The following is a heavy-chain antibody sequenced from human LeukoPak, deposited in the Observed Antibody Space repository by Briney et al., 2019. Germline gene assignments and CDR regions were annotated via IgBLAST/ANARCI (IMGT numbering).Heavy chain of an antibody. Sequence: GGSLRLSCAASRFTFSSYSMSWVRQAPGKGLEWVSSISSSSSYKYYADSVKGRFSISRDNAKNSLYLQMYSLRAEDTAVYYCARDGATPMGPYYYNYYYMDVWGKGTTVTVSS. CDR3: ARDGATPMGPYYYNYYYMDV. J-gene: IGHJ6*03. CDR1: RFTFSSYS. D-gene: IGHD5-18*01. CDR2: ISSSSSYK. V-gene: IGHV3-21*01.